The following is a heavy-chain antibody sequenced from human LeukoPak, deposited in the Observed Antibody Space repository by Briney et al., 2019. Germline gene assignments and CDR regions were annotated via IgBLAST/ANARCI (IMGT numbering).Heavy chain of an antibody. CDR1: GGSISSNIAA. V-gene: IGHV6-1*01. Sequence: SQTLSLTCTISGGSISSNIAAWNWIRQSPSRGLEWLGRTYYRSKWSYDYAVSVKSRISINPDTSKNQFSLQLHSVTPEDTAVYYSASAGYSTTWYSFFDSWGQGTLVTVSS. D-gene: IGHD6-13*01. J-gene: IGHJ4*02. CDR2: TYYRSKWSY. CDR3: ASAGYSTTWYSFFDS.